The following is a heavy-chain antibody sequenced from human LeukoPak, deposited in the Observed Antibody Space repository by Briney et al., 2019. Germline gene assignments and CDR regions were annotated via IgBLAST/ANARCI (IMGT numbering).Heavy chain of an antibody. Sequence: GGSLRLSCGASGFTFSSYALHWVRQAPGKGLEWVAVISYDGSHKYYADSVRGRFTISRDNAKTTLYLQMKSLRAEDTAVYYCARGLDYYAMDVWGQGTTVAVSS. V-gene: IGHV3-30-3*01. CDR3: ARGLDYYAMDV. CDR2: ISYDGSHK. CDR1: GFTFSSYA. J-gene: IGHJ6*02.